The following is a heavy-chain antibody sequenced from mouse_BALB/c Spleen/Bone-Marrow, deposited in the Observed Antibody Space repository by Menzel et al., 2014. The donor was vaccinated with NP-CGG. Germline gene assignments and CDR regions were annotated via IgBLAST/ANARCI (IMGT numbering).Heavy chain of an antibody. V-gene: IGHV1S29*02. Sequence: VQLKDSGPELVKPGASVKISCKASGYTFTDYNMHWVKQSHGKSLEWIGYIYPYNGGTGYNQKFKSKATLAVDNSSSTAYMGLRSLTSKDSAVYYCTRREYGNYGYAMDYWGQGTSVTVSS. CDR3: TRREYGNYGYAMDY. J-gene: IGHJ4*01. D-gene: IGHD2-10*02. CDR2: IYPYNGGT. CDR1: GYTFTDYN.